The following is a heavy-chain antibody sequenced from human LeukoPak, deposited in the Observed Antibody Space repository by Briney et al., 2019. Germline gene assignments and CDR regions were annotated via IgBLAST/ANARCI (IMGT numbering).Heavy chain of an antibody. V-gene: IGHV1-2*02. CDR2: INPNSGGT. CDR3: ARAFDYTAAYLHYYYMDV. D-gene: IGHD3-16*01. Sequence: GASVKVSCKASGYTFTGYYMRWVRQAPGQGLEWMGWINPNSGGTNYAQKFQGRVTMTRDTSISTAYMELSRLRSDDTAGYYCARAFDYTAAYLHYYYMDVWGKGTTVTVSS. J-gene: IGHJ6*03. CDR1: GYTFTGYY.